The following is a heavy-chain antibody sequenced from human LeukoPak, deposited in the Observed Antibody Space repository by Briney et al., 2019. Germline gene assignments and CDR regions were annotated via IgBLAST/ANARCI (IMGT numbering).Heavy chain of an antibody. CDR3: ARVRSTGILTGYSN. Sequence: ASVKVSCKASGYTFTGYYMHWVRQAPGQGLEWMGWINPNSGGTNYAQKFQGRVTMTRDTSTSTAYMELSRLRSDDTAVYYCARVRSTGILTGYSNWGQGTLVTVSS. CDR1: GYTFTGYY. D-gene: IGHD3-9*01. V-gene: IGHV1-2*02. J-gene: IGHJ4*02. CDR2: INPNSGGT.